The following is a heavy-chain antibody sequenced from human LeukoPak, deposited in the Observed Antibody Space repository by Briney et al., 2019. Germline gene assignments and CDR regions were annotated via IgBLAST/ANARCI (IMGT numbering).Heavy chain of an antibody. CDR3: ARDHGDCSSTSCLDY. Sequence: GGSLRLSCAASGFTFSSYAMHWVRHAPGKGLEWVAVISYDGSNKYYADSVKGRFTTSRDNSKNTLYLQMNSLRAEDTAVYYCARDHGDCSSTSCLDYWGQGTLVTVSS. CDR2: ISYDGSNK. D-gene: IGHD2-2*01. CDR1: GFTFSSYA. V-gene: IGHV3-30-3*01. J-gene: IGHJ4*02.